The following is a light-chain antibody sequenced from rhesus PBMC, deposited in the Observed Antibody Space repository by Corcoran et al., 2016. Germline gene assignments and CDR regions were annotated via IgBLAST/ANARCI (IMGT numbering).Light chain of an antibody. CDR2: AAS. CDR3: QQHNSYPRT. V-gene: IGKV1-33*02. Sequence: DIQMTQSPSSLSASVGDRVTITCQASQGISNWLAWYQQKQGKAPKLLIYAASCLQRGVPSRFRGSRSWTAFTLPIRSLQPDDFATYYCQQHNSYPRTFGQGTKVEIK. CDR1: QGISNW. J-gene: IGKJ1*01.